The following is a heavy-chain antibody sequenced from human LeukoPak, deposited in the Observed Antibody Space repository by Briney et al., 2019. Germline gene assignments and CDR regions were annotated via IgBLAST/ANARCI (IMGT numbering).Heavy chain of an antibody. CDR3: ARDRWYDGSGYIAAFDY. D-gene: IGHD3-22*01. J-gene: IGHJ4*02. Sequence: PGRSLRLSCAASGFTFSSYAMHWVRQAPGKGLEWVAVISYDGSNKYYADSVKGRFTISRDNSKNTLYLQVSSLRAEDTAVYYCARDRWYDGSGYIAAFDYWGQGTLVTVS. V-gene: IGHV3-30-3*01. CDR1: GFTFSSYA. CDR2: ISYDGSNK.